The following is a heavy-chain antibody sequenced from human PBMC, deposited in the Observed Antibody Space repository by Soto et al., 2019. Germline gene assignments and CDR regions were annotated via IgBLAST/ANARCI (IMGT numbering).Heavy chain of an antibody. V-gene: IGHV3-23*01. Sequence: LRLSCAASGFTFRSYAMSWVRQAPGKGLEWVSGISGSGDSTYYADSVKGRFTISRDNSKNTLYLQMNSLRAEDTAVYYCALGYSYATFDPWGQGTLVTVSS. D-gene: IGHD5-18*01. J-gene: IGHJ5*02. CDR1: GFTFRSYA. CDR3: ALGYSYATFDP. CDR2: ISGSGDST.